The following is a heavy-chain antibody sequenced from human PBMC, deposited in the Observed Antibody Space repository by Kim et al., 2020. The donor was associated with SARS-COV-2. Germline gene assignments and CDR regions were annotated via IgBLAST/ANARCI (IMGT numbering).Heavy chain of an antibody. Sequence: ASVKVSCKASGYTFTGYYMHWVRQAPGQGLEWMGRINPNSGGTNYAQKFQGRVTMTRDTSISTAYMELSRLRSDDTAVYYCARDRRYCSSTSCHYSYWFDPWGQGTLVTVSS. CDR3: ARDRRYCSSTSCHYSYWFDP. J-gene: IGHJ5*02. CDR2: INPNSGGT. V-gene: IGHV1-2*06. CDR1: GYTFTGYY. D-gene: IGHD2-2*01.